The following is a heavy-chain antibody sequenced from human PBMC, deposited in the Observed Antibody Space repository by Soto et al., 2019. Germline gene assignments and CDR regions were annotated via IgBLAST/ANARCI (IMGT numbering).Heavy chain of an antibody. CDR2: IIPIFGTA. CDR1: GGTFSSYA. CDR3: ARGREVGYSSSWPLDY. V-gene: IGHV1-69*13. Sequence: SVKVSCKASGGTFSSYAISWVRQAPGQGLEWMGGIIPIFGTANYAQKFQGRVTITADESTSTAYMELSSLRSEDTAVYYCARGREVGYSSSWPLDYWGQGTLVTVSS. J-gene: IGHJ4*02. D-gene: IGHD6-13*01.